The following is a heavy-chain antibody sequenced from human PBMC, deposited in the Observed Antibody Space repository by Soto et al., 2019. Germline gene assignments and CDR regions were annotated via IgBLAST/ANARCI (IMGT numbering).Heavy chain of an antibody. Sequence: GGSLRLSCAASGFTFSSYGMHWVRQAPGKGLEWVAVISYDGSNKYYADSVKGRFAISRDNSKNTLYLQMNSLRAEDTAVYYCAKDQSFLEWFLDYWGQGTLVTVSS. CDR2: ISYDGSNK. CDR1: GFTFSSYG. V-gene: IGHV3-30*18. CDR3: AKDQSFLEWFLDY. D-gene: IGHD3-3*01. J-gene: IGHJ4*02.